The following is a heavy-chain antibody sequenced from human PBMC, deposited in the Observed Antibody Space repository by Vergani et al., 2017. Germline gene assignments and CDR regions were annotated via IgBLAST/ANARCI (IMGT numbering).Heavy chain of an antibody. J-gene: IGHJ3*02. Sequence: QVQLQQWGAGLLKPSETLSLTCAVYGGSFSGYYWSWIRQPPGKGLEWIGESNNSGSTNYKPSRKSRVTISVDTSKNQFSLKLSSVTAADTAVYYCARGKTVNDACDIWGQGTMVTVSS. CDR2: SNNSGST. D-gene: IGHD4-11*01. CDR1: GGSFSGYY. V-gene: IGHV4-34*01. CDR3: ARGKTVNDACDI.